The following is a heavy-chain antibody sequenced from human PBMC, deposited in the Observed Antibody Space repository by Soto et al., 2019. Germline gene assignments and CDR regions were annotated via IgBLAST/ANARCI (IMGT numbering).Heavy chain of an antibody. CDR1: GFTFSSYA. CDR3: AKITESALNYDILTGYSDNPYYFDY. Sequence: GGSLRLSCAASGFTFSSYAMSWVRQAPGKGLEWVSAISGSGGSTYYADSVKGRFTISRDNSKNTLYLQMNSLRAEDTAVYYCAKITESALNYDILTGYSDNPYYFDYWGQGTLVTVSS. J-gene: IGHJ4*02. D-gene: IGHD3-9*01. CDR2: ISGSGGST. V-gene: IGHV3-23*01.